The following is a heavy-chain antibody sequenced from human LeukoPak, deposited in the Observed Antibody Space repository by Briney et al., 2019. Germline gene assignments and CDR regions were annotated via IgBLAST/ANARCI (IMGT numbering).Heavy chain of an antibody. Sequence: SVKVSCKASGYTFTSYAISWVRQAPGQGLEWMGRIIPIFGTANYAQKFQGRVTITTDESTSTAYMELSSLRSEDTAVYYCAREGGSVYRGYYYYMDVWGKGTTVTVSS. CDR3: AREGGSVYRGYYYYMDV. CDR1: GYTFTSYA. V-gene: IGHV1-69*05. J-gene: IGHJ6*03. CDR2: IIPIFGTA. D-gene: IGHD3-10*01.